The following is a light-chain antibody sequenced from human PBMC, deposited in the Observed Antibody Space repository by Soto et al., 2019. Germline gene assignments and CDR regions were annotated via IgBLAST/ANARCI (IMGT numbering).Light chain of an antibody. Sequence: EIVMTQSPATLSVSPGERVTLSCRASQPVSRNFAWYRQKPGQAPTLVIYGATTRATGIPARFSGSGSGTEVTLTISSPLSEDFAVYYCQQYNNWPYTFGQGTKLEIK. V-gene: IGKV3-15*01. J-gene: IGKJ2*01. CDR2: GAT. CDR3: QQYNNWPYT. CDR1: QPVSRN.